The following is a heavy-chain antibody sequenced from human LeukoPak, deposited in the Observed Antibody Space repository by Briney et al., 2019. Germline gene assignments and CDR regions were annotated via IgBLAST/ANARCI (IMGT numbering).Heavy chain of an antibody. CDR3: ERSYSGSYFKDYNWFDP. D-gene: IGHD1-26*01. J-gene: IGHJ5*02. CDR1: GYTFTSYD. V-gene: IGHV1-8*01. Sequence: ASVKVSCKASGYTFTSYDINWVRQATGQGLEWMGWMNPNSGNTGYAQKFQGRVTMTRNTSISTAYMELSSLRSEDTAVYYCERSYSGSYFKDYNWFDPWGQGTLVTVSS. CDR2: MNPNSGNT.